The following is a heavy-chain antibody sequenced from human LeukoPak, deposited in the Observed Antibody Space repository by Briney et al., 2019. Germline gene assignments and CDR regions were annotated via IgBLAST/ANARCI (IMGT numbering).Heavy chain of an antibody. Sequence: PGRSLRLSCAASGLTVSTDYMSWVRQAPGKGLEWVSVIFPSHSTYYADSVKGRFTISRDNSKNAVYLQMNSLRPEDTAVYYCATKAGSGGGYFDYWGQGTLVTVSS. V-gene: IGHV3-53*05. CDR1: GLTVSTDY. CDR2: IFPSHST. J-gene: IGHJ4*02. CDR3: ATKAGSGGGYFDY. D-gene: IGHD3-10*01.